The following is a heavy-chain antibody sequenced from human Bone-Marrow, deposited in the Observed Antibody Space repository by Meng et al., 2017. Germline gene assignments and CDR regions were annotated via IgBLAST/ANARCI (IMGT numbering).Heavy chain of an antibody. CDR3: ARVRIDSSGWYSIQH. D-gene: IGHD6-19*01. CDR1: GGSISSSSYY. V-gene: IGHV4-39*07. J-gene: IGHJ1*01. Sequence: QMQVAEAGPGLVESSDTLSLTCTVAGGSISSSSYYWGWIRQPSGKGLEWIGSIYYSGSTYYNPSLKSRVTISVDTSKNQFSLKLSSVTAADTAVYYCARVRIDSSGWYSIQHWGQGTLVTVSS. CDR2: IYYSGST.